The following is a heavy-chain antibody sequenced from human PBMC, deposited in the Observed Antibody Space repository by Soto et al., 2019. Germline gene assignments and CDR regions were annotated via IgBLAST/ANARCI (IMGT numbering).Heavy chain of an antibody. J-gene: IGHJ3*02. CDR2: ISSSGSTI. Sequence: GGSLRLSCAASGFTFSDYYMSWIRQAPGKGLEWVSYISSSGSTIYYADSVKGRFTISRDNAKNSLYLQMNSLRAEDTAVYYCARWSKDIVVVVAATDAFDIWGQGTMVTVSS. V-gene: IGHV3-11*01. D-gene: IGHD2-15*01. CDR1: GFTFSDYY. CDR3: ARWSKDIVVVVAATDAFDI.